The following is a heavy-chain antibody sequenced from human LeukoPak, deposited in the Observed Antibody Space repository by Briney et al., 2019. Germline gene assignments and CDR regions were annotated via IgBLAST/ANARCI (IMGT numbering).Heavy chain of an antibody. CDR3: ARGFYYGSGNLGYSYYGLDV. CDR2: IHPNLGGT. J-gene: IGHJ6*02. D-gene: IGHD3-10*01. V-gene: IGHV1-2*02. CDR1: GYTFTGYY. Sequence: ASVKVSCKASGYTFTGYYMHWVRQAPGQGLEWMGWIHPNLGGTNYAQKFQGTVTMTRDTSISTAYMELSRLRSDDTAVYYCARGFYYGSGNLGYSYYGLDVWGQGTTVTVSS.